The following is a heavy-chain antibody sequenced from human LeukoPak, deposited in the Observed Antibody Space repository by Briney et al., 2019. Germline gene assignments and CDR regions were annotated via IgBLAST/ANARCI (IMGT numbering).Heavy chain of an antibody. CDR2: IYYSGST. CDR1: DGSISSDSYY. Sequence: SETLSLTCTVSDGSISSDSYYWAWIRQPPGKGLEWIASIYYSGSTYYNPSLKSRVIISVDTSRNQFSLKLSSVTAADTAVYYCASLAVAGLSEGYWGQGTLVTVSS. V-gene: IGHV4-39*01. D-gene: IGHD6-19*01. CDR3: ASLAVAGLSEGY. J-gene: IGHJ4*02.